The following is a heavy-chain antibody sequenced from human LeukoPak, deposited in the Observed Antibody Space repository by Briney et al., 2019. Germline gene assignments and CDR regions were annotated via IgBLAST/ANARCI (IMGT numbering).Heavy chain of an antibody. Sequence: GGSLRLSCAASGFTFSSYAMHWVRQAPGKGLEWVAVISYDGSNKYYADSVKGRFTISRDNSKNTLYLQMNSLRAEDTAVYYCAREGGYSYGSLFWDSSGYPIGAFDIWGQGTMVTVSS. CDR2: ISYDGSNK. CDR3: AREGGYSYGSLFWDSSGYPIGAFDI. CDR1: GFTFSSYA. V-gene: IGHV3-30-3*01. J-gene: IGHJ3*02. D-gene: IGHD5-18*01.